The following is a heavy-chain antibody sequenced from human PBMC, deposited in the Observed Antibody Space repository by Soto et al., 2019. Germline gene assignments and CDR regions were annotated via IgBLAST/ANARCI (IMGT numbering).Heavy chain of an antibody. CDR1: GYTFTGYY. CDR3: ARGIAAAAARGMDV. CDR2: INPNSGGT. Sequence: QVQLVQSGAEVKKPGASVKVSCKASGYTFTGYYMHWVRQAPGQGLEWMGWINPNSGGTNYAQKFQGWVTMTRDTSVRTAYMELSRLRSDETAVYYCARGIAAAAARGMDVWGQGTTVTVSS. D-gene: IGHD6-13*01. V-gene: IGHV1-2*04. J-gene: IGHJ6*02.